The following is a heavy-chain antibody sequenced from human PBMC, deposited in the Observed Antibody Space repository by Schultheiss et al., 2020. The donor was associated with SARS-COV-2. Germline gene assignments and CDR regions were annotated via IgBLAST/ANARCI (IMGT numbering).Heavy chain of an antibody. J-gene: IGHJ6*02. CDR2: IWYDGSNK. Sequence: GGSLRLSCAASGFTFSSYGMHWVRQAPGKGLEWVAVIWYDGSNKCYADSVKGRFTISRDNAKNSLYLQMNSLRAEDTAVYYCATAGDGMDVWGQGTTVTVSS. D-gene: IGHD3-10*01. CDR3: ATAGDGMDV. CDR1: GFTFSSYG. V-gene: IGHV3-33*03.